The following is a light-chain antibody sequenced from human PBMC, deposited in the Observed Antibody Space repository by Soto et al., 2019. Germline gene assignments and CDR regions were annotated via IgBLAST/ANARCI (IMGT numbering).Light chain of an antibody. CDR3: QQYGGSPAYT. J-gene: IGKJ2*01. CDR2: GAS. CDR1: QSVSSSY. V-gene: IGKV3-20*01. Sequence: EIVLTQSPGTLSLSPGERATLSCRASQSVSSSYLAWYQQKPGQAPRLLIYGASSRATGIPDRFSGSGSGTDFTLTISGLEPEDSAVYYCQQYGGSPAYTFGQGTKLEI.